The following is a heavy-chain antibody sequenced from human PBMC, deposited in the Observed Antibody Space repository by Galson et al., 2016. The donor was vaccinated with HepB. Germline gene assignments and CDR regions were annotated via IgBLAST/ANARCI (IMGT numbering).Heavy chain of an antibody. CDR2: IRSKAYGGTT. CDR3: TRKYCSGGSCYYPN. Sequence: SQRLSCAASGFTFGDYAMSWFRQAPGKGLEWVGFIRSKAYGGTTEYAASVKGRFTISRDDSKSIAYLQMNSLKTEDTAVYYCTRKYCSGGSCYYPNWGQGTLVTVSS. D-gene: IGHD2-15*01. V-gene: IGHV3-49*03. CDR1: GFTFGDYA. J-gene: IGHJ4*02.